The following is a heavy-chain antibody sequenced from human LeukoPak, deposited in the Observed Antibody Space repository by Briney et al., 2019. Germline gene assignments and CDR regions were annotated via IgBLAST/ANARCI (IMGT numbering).Heavy chain of an antibody. CDR3: AKGGAQKTFRWGMDY. J-gene: IGHJ4*01. CDR1: GFTFSNFY. CDR2: ISYDGGIK. V-gene: IGHV3-30*18. D-gene: IGHD4-23*01. Sequence: GGSLRLSCAASGFTFSNFYMHWVRQAPGKGLEWVAVISYDGGIKYHGDSVMGRLCGARYNSENTLFRQMNSLRAEDTATYYCAKGGAQKTFRWGMDYSG.